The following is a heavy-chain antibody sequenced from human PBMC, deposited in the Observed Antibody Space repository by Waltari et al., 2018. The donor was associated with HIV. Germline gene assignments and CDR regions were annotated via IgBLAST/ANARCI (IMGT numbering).Heavy chain of an antibody. V-gene: IGHV3-33*03. Sequence: QVTLVESGGGVVQPGKSMRLSCVASGFNVTHFAMHWVRQAPGKVREWVAVIWSNGKKRFYVESLNGRSIISRYIPKSPIVLQMNNLKVADTALYYCASPAGDCSGNFFYTGEIDPWGHGTQVIVSS. CDR1: GFNVTHFA. D-gene: IGHD6-19*01. CDR2: IWSNGKKR. CDR3: ASPAGDCSGNFFYTGEIDP. J-gene: IGHJ2*01.